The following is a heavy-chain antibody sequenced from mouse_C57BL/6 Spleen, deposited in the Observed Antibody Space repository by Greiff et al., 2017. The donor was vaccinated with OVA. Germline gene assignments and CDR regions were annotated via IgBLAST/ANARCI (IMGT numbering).Heavy chain of an antibody. V-gene: IGHV1-26*01. CDR1: GYTFTDYY. J-gene: IGHJ2*01. Sequence: VQLQQSGPELVKPGASVKISCKASGYTFTDYYMNWVKQSHGKSLEWIGDINPNNGGTSYNQKFKGKATLTVDKSSSTAYMELRSLTAEDSAVYYCARPPAEDGSSYGDYWGQGTTLTVSS. D-gene: IGHD1-1*01. CDR3: ARPPAEDGSSYGDY. CDR2: INPNNGGT.